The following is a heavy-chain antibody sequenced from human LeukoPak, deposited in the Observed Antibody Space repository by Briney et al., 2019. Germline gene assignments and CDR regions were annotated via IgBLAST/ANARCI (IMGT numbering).Heavy chain of an antibody. Sequence: GASVKVSCTASGYTFSSYAITWVRQAPGQGLEWMGWISPYNGNTDSAQKFQDRVTKTTDTSTSAAYMELSSLRSDDTAVYYCARDNTWYFDLWGRGTLVIVSS. CDR3: ARDNTWYFDL. CDR1: GYTFSSYA. J-gene: IGHJ2*01. D-gene: IGHD2/OR15-2a*01. CDR2: ISPYNGNT. V-gene: IGHV1-18*01.